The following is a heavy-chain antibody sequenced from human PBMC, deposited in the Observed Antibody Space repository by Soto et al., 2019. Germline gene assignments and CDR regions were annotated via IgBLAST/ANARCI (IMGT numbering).Heavy chain of an antibody. CDR1: GGSFSGYY. CDR3: ARDVEVAFDI. V-gene: IGHV4-59*01. J-gene: IGHJ3*02. Sequence: SETLSLTCAVYGGSFSGYYWSWIRQPPGKGLEWIGYIYYSGSTNYNPSLKSRVTISVDTSKNQFSLKLSSVTAADTAVYYCARDVEVAFDIWGQGTMVTVSS. D-gene: IGHD2-15*01. CDR2: IYYSGST.